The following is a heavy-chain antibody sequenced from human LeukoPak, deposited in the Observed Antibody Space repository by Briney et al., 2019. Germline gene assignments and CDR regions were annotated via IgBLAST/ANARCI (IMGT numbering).Heavy chain of an antibody. Sequence: SETLSLTCTVSGGSISGSSYYWGWIRQPPGEGLEWIGSIYRDGSTYHNPSLKSRVTISVDTSKNQFSLKLSSVTAADTAVYYCTRRAYCSGGTCYSDYWGQGTLVTVSS. V-gene: IGHV4-39*01. CDR2: IYRDGST. J-gene: IGHJ4*02. CDR3: TRRAYCSGGTCYSDY. CDR1: GGSISGSSYY. D-gene: IGHD2-15*01.